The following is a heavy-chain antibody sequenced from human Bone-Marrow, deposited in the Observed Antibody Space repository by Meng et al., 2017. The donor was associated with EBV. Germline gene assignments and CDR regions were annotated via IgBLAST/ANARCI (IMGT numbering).Heavy chain of an antibody. CDR3: ARDGIAVPGGSNWFDP. CDR2: FLPILGAA. J-gene: IGHJ5*02. D-gene: IGHD6-19*01. CDR1: GDIFTNLA. V-gene: IGHV1-69*06. Sequence: QVRWVEAGGEVQKPGSLVKVSCNASGDIFTNLAFTWVRQVPGKGLEWMGGFLPILGAANYAQKFQGRLTITADKSTTTAFMELRSLRVDDTAVYFCARDGIAVPGGSNWFDPWGQGTLVTVSS.